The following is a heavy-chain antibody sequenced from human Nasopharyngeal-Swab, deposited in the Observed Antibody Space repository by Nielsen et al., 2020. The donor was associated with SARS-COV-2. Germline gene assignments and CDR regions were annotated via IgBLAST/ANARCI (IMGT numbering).Heavy chain of an antibody. V-gene: IGHV5-10-1*01. CDR1: GYSFTSYW. CDR2: IDPSDSYT. J-gene: IGHJ5*02. Sequence: GSLRLSCKGSGYSFTSYWISWVRQMPGKGLEWMGRIDPSDSYTNYSPSFQGHVTISADKSISTVYLQWSSLKASDTAMYYCARHWSDPGNWFDPWGQGTLVTVSS. CDR3: ARHWSDPGNWFDP.